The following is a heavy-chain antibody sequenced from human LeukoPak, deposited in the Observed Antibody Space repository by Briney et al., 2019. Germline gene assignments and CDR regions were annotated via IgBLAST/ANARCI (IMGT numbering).Heavy chain of an antibody. CDR3: ARDTGYCSSTSCYRPVDI. CDR1: GGSISSGSYY. V-gene: IGHV4-61*02. CDR2: IYTSGST. D-gene: IGHD2-2*02. Sequence: SETLSLTCTVSGGSISSGSYYWSWIRQPAGKGLEWIGRIYTSGSTNYNPSLKSRVTISVDTSKNQFSLKLSSATAADTAVYYCARDTGYCSSTSCYRPVDIWGQGTMVTVSS. J-gene: IGHJ3*02.